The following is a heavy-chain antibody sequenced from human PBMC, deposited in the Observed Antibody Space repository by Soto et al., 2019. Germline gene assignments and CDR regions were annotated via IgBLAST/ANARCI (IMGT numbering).Heavy chain of an antibody. CDR2: INPNSGGT. J-gene: IGHJ2*01. CDR3: ARDGNLYWYFDL. CDR1: GYIFTDYY. D-gene: IGHD1-1*01. Sequence: ASVKVSCKASGYIFTDYYMHWVRQAPGQELGWMGRINPNSGGTNYAQKFQGRVTMTRDTSMSTAYTELSSLRSEDTAVYYCARDGNLYWYFDLWGRGTLVTVSS. V-gene: IGHV1-2*06.